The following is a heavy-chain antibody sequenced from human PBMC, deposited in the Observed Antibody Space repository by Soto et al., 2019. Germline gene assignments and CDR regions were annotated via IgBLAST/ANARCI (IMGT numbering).Heavy chain of an antibody. V-gene: IGHV3-33*01. CDR3: ARIFSEATVTTFWTQNLTGMDV. J-gene: IGHJ6*02. CDR2: IWYDGSNK. CDR1: GFTFSSYG. D-gene: IGHD4-17*01. Sequence: QVQLVESGGGVVQPGRSLRLSCAASGFTFSSYGMHWVRQAPGKGLEWVAVIWYDGSNKYYADSVKGRFTISRDNSKNTLYLQMNSLRAEDTAVYYCARIFSEATVTTFWTQNLTGMDVWGQGTTVTVSS.